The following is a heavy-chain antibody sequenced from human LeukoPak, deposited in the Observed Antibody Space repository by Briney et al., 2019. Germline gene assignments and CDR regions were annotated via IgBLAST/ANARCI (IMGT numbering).Heavy chain of an antibody. V-gene: IGHV3-64*01. D-gene: IGHD2-15*01. CDR1: GFTFSSYA. CDR3: ARDYCRGGSCYSLDY. J-gene: IGHJ4*02. CDR2: ISSNGGST. Sequence: GGSLRLSCAASGFTFSSYAMHWVRQAPGKGLEYVSAISSNGGSTYYANSVKGRFTISRDNSKNTLYLQMGSLRAEDMAVYYCARDYCRGGSCYSLDYWGQGTLVTVSS.